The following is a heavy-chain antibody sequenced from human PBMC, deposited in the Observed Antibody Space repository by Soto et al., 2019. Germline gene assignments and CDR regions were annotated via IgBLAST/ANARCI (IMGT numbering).Heavy chain of an antibody. V-gene: IGHV3-23*01. CDR3: ARAGGLLVDY. J-gene: IGHJ4*02. D-gene: IGHD1-26*01. Sequence: EVQLLESGGGLVQPGGSLRLSCAASGFTFSSYAMSWVRQAPGKGLEWVSAIVGSVDTKYYAASVNGRFTISRDNSKNTLYLQMNSLRAEDTAVYYCARAGGLLVDYWGQGTLVTVSS. CDR2: IVGSVDTK. CDR1: GFTFSSYA.